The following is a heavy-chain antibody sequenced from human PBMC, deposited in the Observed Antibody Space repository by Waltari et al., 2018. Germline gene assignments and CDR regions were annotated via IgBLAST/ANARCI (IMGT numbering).Heavy chain of an antibody. CDR3: ATGGWGFYLDY. Sequence: EVHLVESGGGLVKPGGSLGLSCAASAFSFRDYSMNWVRQAPGKGLEWVSAISSSSGYTHYADSVKGRFTISRDNAKNSLYLQMNSLRAEDTAVYYCATGGWGFYLDYWGQGTLVTVSS. V-gene: IGHV3-21*01. CDR1: AFSFRDYS. D-gene: IGHD7-27*01. CDR2: ISSSSGYT. J-gene: IGHJ4*02.